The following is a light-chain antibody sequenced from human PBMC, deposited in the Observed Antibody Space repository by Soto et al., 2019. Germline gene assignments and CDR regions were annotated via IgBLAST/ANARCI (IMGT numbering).Light chain of an antibody. V-gene: IGKV1-39*01. J-gene: IGKJ1*01. CDR1: QSVSSH. CDR2: AAS. CDR3: QQYKDYET. Sequence: DIQMTQSPSSLSASVGDRVTITCRASQSVSSHLNWYQQKPGKAPKLLIYAASTLQSGVPSRFSGSGSGTEFTLTISSLQPDDFATYYCQQYKDYETFGQGTKVDIK.